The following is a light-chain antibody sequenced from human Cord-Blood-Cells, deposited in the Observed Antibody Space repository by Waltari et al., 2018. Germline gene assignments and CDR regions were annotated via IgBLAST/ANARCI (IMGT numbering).Light chain of an antibody. CDR3: CSYAGSSTYV. CDR1: SSDVGSYNL. J-gene: IGLJ1*01. V-gene: IGLV2-23*02. CDR2: EVS. Sequence: QSALTQPASVSGSPGQSITISCTGTSSDVGSYNLVPWYQQHPGKAPKPMIYEVSKRPSGVSNRFSGSKSGNTASLTISGLQAEDEADYYCCSYAGSSTYVFGTGTKVTVL.